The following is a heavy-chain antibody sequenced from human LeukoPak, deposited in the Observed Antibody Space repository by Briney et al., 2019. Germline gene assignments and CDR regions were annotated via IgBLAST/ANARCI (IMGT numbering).Heavy chain of an antibody. CDR3: ARGGYIAAADY. D-gene: IGHD6-13*01. CDR2: INTDGSTT. J-gene: IGHJ4*02. Sequence: GGSLRLSCAASGFTFSSYAMSWVRQAPGKGLEWVSRINTDGSTTTYADSVKGRFTISRDNAKNTLYLQMNSLRAEDTAVYFCARGGYIAAADYWGQGTLVTVSS. V-gene: IGHV3-74*01. CDR1: GFTFSSYA.